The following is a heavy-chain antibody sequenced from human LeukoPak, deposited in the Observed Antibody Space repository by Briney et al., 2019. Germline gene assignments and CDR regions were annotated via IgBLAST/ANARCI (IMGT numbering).Heavy chain of an antibody. Sequence: SETLSLTCAVSGYSISSDYYWSWIRQPPGKGLEWVGSIHYSGRTYYNPSLKSRVTISVDTSENQFSLKLSSVTAADTAVYYCARRLYNNVGFDYWGQGTLVTVSS. J-gene: IGHJ4*02. CDR2: IHYSGRT. D-gene: IGHD2-21*01. CDR1: GYSISSDYY. V-gene: IGHV4-38-2*01. CDR3: ARRLYNNVGFDY.